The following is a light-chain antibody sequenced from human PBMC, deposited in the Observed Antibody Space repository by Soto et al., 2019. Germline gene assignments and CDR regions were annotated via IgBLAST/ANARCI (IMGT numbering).Light chain of an antibody. CDR3: HQYNRFPRT. CDR2: KAS. Sequence: DIQMTQPPSTLSASIGDRVTITCRASQSLSIWLAWYQQKPGKAPKLLIYKASTLQSGVPSRFSGSGSGTEFTLTITSLQPDDFATYYCHQYNRFPRTFGQGTKVDIK. V-gene: IGKV1-5*03. CDR1: QSLSIW. J-gene: IGKJ1*01.